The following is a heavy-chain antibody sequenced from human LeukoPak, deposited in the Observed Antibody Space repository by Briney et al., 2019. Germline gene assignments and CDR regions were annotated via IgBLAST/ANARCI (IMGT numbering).Heavy chain of an antibody. J-gene: IGHJ4*02. V-gene: IGHV3-64D*06. CDR2: ISPDGGNP. Sequence: PGGSLRLSCSASGFTFSSYAMHWVRQAPGKGLEYVSAISPDGGNPYYADSVKGRFSISRDNSKNTLYLQMSSLRPEDTAVYYCVPKVTEGYWGQGTLVTVSS. CDR3: VPKVTEGY. CDR1: GFTFSSYA.